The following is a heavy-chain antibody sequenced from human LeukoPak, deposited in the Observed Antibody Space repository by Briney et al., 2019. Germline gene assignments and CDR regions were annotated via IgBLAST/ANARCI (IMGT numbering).Heavy chain of an antibody. V-gene: IGHV4-39*07. CDR3: ARSRIAAAGNYYYYYMDV. J-gene: IGHJ6*03. CDR2: VYYSGNT. D-gene: IGHD6-13*01. Sequence: SETLSLTCTVSGGSISSRSYYWGWIRQPPGKGLEWIGSVYYSGNTYYNPSLKSRVSMSVDTSKNQFSLKLSSVTAADTAVYYCARSRIAAAGNYYYYYMDVWGKGTTDTVSS. CDR1: GGSISSRSYY.